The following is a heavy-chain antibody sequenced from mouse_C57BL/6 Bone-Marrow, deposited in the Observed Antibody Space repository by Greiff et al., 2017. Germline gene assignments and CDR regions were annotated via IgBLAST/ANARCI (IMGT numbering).Heavy chain of an antibody. Sequence: VQLKQSGGGLVKPGGSLKLSCAASGFTFSSYAMSWVRQTPEKRLEWVATISDGGSYPYYPDNVKGRFTISRDNAKNNLYLQMSHLKSEDTAMYYCARVEDYGSSHWYFDVWGTGTTVTVSS. D-gene: IGHD1-1*01. J-gene: IGHJ1*03. V-gene: IGHV5-4*01. CDR3: ARVEDYGSSHWYFDV. CDR1: GFTFSSYA. CDR2: ISDGGSYP.